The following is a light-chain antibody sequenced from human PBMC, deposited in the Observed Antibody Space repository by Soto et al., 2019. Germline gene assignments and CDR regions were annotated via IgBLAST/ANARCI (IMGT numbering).Light chain of an antibody. CDR1: QSISSW. V-gene: IGKV1-5*03. Sequence: DIQMTQSPSTLSASVGERVTITCRASQSISSWLAWYQQKPGKAPKLLIYKASSVESGVPSRFSGSGSGTEFTLTIRSLQPEDFESYYCQQYNSYSPWTFGQGTKGEIK. J-gene: IGKJ1*01. CDR3: QQYNSYSPWT. CDR2: KAS.